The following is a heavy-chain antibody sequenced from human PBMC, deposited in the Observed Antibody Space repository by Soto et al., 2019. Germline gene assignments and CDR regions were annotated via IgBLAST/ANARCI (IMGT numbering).Heavy chain of an antibody. CDR2: ISWNSGSI. Sequence: EVQLVESGGGLVQPGRSLRLSCAASGFTFDDYAMHWVRQAPGKGLEWVSGISWNSGSIGYADSVKGRFTISRDNAKNSLYLQMNSLRAEDTALYYCAKALGALTTDNTDYWGQGTLVTVSS. J-gene: IGHJ4*02. CDR3: AKALGALTTDNTDY. V-gene: IGHV3-9*01. CDR1: GFTFDDYA. D-gene: IGHD4-17*01.